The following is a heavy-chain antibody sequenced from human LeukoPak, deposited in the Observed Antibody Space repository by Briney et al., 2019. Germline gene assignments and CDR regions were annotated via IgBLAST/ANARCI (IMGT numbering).Heavy chain of an antibody. D-gene: IGHD6-6*01. CDR2: ISAYNGNT. CDR1: GYTFTSYG. Sequence: ASVKVSCKASGYTFTSYGISWVRQAPGQGLEWMGWISAYNGNTNYAQKLQGRVTMTTDTSTSTAYMELRSLRSDDTAVYYCARAYPWGGSSSGFSFQHWGQGNLVSVSS. J-gene: IGHJ1*01. CDR3: ARAYPWGGSSSGFSFQH. V-gene: IGHV1-18*01.